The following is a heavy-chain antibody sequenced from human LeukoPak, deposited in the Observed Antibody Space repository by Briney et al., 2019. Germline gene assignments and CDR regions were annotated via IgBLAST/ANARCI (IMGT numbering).Heavy chain of an antibody. Sequence: ASVKVSCKASGYTFTSYGISWVRQAPGQGLEWMGWISAYNGNTNYAQKLQGRVTMTTDTSTSTAYMELRSLRSDDTAVYYCARNGSGWYQDYYYYGMDVWGQGTTVTASS. J-gene: IGHJ6*02. D-gene: IGHD6-19*01. CDR2: ISAYNGNT. CDR3: ARNGSGWYQDYYYYGMDV. CDR1: GYTFTSYG. V-gene: IGHV1-18*01.